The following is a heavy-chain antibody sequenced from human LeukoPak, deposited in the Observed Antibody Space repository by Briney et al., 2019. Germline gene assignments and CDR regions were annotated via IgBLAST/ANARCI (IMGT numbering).Heavy chain of an antibody. CDR2: ISGSGGST. CDR1: GFTFSTYG. CDR3: AKDGGEYYDILTGYYPRLYYMDV. V-gene: IGHV3-23*01. J-gene: IGHJ6*03. Sequence: GGSLRLSCVASGFTFSTYGMSWVRQAPGKGLEWVSAISGSGGSTYYADSVKGRFTISRDNSKNTLYLQMNSLRAEDTAVYYCAKDGGEYYDILTGYYPRLYYMDVWGKGTTVTVSS. D-gene: IGHD3-9*01.